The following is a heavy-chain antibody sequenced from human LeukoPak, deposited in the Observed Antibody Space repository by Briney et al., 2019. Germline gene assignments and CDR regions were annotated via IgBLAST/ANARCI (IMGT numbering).Heavy chain of an antibody. J-gene: IGHJ3*01. CDR3: ARVPYVFDL. V-gene: IGHV3-74*01. CDR2: INRDGSST. Sequence: PGGSLRLSCAASGFTFSNYWMHWARHAPGKGLVWVSRINRDGSSTDYLDSVKGRFTISRDNARNTLYLQMNSLRAEDTAVYYCARVPYVFDLWGQGTVVTVSS. CDR1: GFTFSNYW.